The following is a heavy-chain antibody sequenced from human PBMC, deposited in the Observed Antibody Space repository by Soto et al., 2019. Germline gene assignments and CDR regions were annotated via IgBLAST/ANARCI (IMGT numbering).Heavy chain of an antibody. CDR3: ARDNSRSPGGGTPVLIGY. Sequence: QVQLVESGGGVVQPGRSLRLSCAASGFTFSYYGMHWVRQAPGKGLEWVAVVWYDGNTKYYADSVRGRFTISRDNSKNTLYLQMNSLRVEDTALYYCARDNSRSPGGGTPVLIGYWGQGALVTVSS. CDR1: GFTFSYYG. J-gene: IGHJ4*02. V-gene: IGHV3-33*01. D-gene: IGHD1-7*01. CDR2: VWYDGNTK.